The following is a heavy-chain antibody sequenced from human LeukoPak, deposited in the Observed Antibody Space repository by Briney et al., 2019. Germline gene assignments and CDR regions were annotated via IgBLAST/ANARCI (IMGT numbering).Heavy chain of an antibody. D-gene: IGHD5-24*01. CDR3: ARALRMATIPGVNMNYFDY. CDR2: TNPIGGST. V-gene: IGHV1-46*01. Sequence: ALVKVSCKASGYTFTSYYMHWVRQAPGQGLEWMGITNPIGGSTIYAQKFQGRVTMTRDTSTSTVYMELSSLRSEDTAVYYCARALRMATIPGVNMNYFDYWGQGTLVTVSS. J-gene: IGHJ4*02. CDR1: GYTFTSYY.